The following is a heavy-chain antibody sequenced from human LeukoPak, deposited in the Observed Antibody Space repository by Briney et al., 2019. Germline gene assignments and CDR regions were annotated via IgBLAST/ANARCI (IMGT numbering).Heavy chain of an antibody. V-gene: IGHV4-39*07. CDR1: GGSISSGTYY. D-gene: IGHD1-14*01. J-gene: IGHJ6*03. CDR2: IYHSGST. CDR3: ARDRKSYYHMDV. Sequence: SEPLSLTCTVSGGSISSGTYYWGWIRQPPGKGLEWIGSIYHSGSTYYNPSLKSRVTISVDTSKNQFSLKLSSLTAADTAVYYCARDRKSYYHMDVWGKGTTVTVSS.